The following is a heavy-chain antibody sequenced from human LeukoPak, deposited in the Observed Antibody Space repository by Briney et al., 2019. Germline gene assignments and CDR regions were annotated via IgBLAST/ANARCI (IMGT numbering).Heavy chain of an antibody. V-gene: IGHV4-59*08. Sequence: SETLSLTCTVSGGSISGYYWSWIRQPPGKGLEWIGFIYYSGSTKYNPSLKSRVTISVDTSKNQFSLKLTSVTAADTAVYYRARYGSGSYSDDHFQHWGQGTLVTVSS. J-gene: IGHJ1*01. CDR3: ARYGSGSYSDDHFQH. CDR2: IYYSGST. D-gene: IGHD3-10*01. CDR1: GGSISGYY.